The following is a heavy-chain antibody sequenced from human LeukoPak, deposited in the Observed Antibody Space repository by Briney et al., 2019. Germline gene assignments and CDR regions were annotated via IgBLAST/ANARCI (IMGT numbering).Heavy chain of an antibody. CDR2: IYYNGET. Sequence: SETLSLTCTVSDGSISNYFWSWIRQAPGKGLEWIGYIYYNGETNCNPSLKSRVSISVDTSKSQFSLKLSSVTAADTAVYYCARGRVPGGDWGQGTLVTVSS. J-gene: IGHJ4*02. D-gene: IGHD3-16*01. V-gene: IGHV4-59*01. CDR3: ARGRVPGGD. CDR1: DGSISNYF.